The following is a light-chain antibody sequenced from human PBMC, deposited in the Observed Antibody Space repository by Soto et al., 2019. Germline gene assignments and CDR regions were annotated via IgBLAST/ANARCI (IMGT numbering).Light chain of an antibody. J-gene: IGKJ1*01. CDR2: GAS. V-gene: IGKV3-20*01. CDR1: QNVNNNY. CDR3: QQYGSSPRT. Sequence: EIVLTQSPGTLSLSPGERATLSCRASQNVNNNYLAWYQQKPGQAPRLLISGASRRATGISDRFSGSGSGTDFTLTISRLEPEDFAVYYCQQYGSSPRTFGQGTKVELK.